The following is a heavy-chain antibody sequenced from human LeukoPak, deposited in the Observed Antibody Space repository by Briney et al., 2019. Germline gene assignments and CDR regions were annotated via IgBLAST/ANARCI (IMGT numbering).Heavy chain of an antibody. J-gene: IGHJ4*02. CDR2: NTSEGCST. D-gene: IGHD4-11*01. V-gene: IGHV3-23*01. CDR1: GFTFSSYA. Sequence: GGPLRLSCAVSGFTFSSYAMSWVRQAPEKGLEWVSVNTSEGCSTHYAASVKGRFTVTRDNSKNTLYLQMNSLRAEDTAVYYCAKGPNGDSNYVFDYWGQGTLVTVS. CDR3: AKGPNGDSNYVFDY.